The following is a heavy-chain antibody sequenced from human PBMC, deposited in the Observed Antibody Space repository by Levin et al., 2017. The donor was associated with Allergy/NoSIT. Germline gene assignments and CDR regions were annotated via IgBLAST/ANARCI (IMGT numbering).Heavy chain of an antibody. Sequence: ETLSLTCAATGFSFSSHSMNWVRQAPGKGLEWVSLISNSATFTNYADSVKGRFTVSRDNANNSFHLQMNSLRVEDTAVYYCARAVAGIWDAFDIWGQGTMVTVSS. CDR1: GFSFSSHS. V-gene: IGHV3-21*01. CDR2: ISNSATFT. D-gene: IGHD6-19*01. J-gene: IGHJ3*02. CDR3: ARAVAGIWDAFDI.